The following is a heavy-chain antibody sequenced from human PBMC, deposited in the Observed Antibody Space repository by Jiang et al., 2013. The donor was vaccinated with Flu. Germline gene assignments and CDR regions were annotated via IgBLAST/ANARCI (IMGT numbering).Heavy chain of an antibody. CDR3: ARAYCSSTSCYTGGLDAFDI. V-gene: IGHV1-2*02. CDR1: GYTFTGYY. J-gene: IGHJ3*02. CDR2: INPNSGGT. Sequence: SVKVSCKASGYTFTGYYMHWVRQAPGQGLEWMGWINPNSGGTNYAQKFQGRVTMTRDTSISTAYMELSRLRSDDTAVYYCARAYCSSTSCYTGGLDAFDIWGQGTMVTVSS. D-gene: IGHD2-2*02.